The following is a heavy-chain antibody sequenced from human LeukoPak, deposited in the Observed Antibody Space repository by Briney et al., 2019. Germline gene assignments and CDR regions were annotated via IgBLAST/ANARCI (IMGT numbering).Heavy chain of an antibody. V-gene: IGHV4-39*07. Sequence: SETLSLTCTVSGGSISSSSYYWGWIRQPPGKGLEWIGSIYYSGSTYYNPSLKGRVTISVDTSKNQFSLKLSSVTAADTAVYYCARDSRSHYYYYYMDVWGKGTTVTVSS. CDR1: GGSISSSSYY. CDR2: IYYSGST. CDR3: ARDSRSHYYYYYMDV. J-gene: IGHJ6*03. D-gene: IGHD3-16*01.